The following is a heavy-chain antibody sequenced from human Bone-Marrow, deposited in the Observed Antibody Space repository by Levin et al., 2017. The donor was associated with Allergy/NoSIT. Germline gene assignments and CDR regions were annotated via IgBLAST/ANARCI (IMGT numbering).Heavy chain of an antibody. V-gene: IGHV1-69*04. Sequence: SVKVSCKASGGTFSSYAISWVRQAPGQGLEWMGRIIPILGIANYAQKFQGRVTITADKSTSTAYMELSSLRSEDTAVYYCARTNYGSGSYWAYYYYGMDVWGQGTTVTVSS. CDR3: ARTNYGSGSYWAYYYYGMDV. J-gene: IGHJ6*02. CDR2: IIPILGIA. D-gene: IGHD3-10*01. CDR1: GGTFSSYA.